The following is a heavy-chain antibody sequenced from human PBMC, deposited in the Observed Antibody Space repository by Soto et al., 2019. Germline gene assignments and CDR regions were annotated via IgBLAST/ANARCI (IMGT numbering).Heavy chain of an antibody. Sequence: PSETLSLTCAVYGGSFRGYYWNWIRQPPGKGLEWIGEINHSGSTNYNPSLKSRVTISVDTSKNQFSLKLSSVTAADTAVYYCARVSGIYYYGMDVWGQGTTVTSP. J-gene: IGHJ6*02. CDR1: GGSFRGYY. CDR3: ARVSGIYYYGMDV. V-gene: IGHV4-34*01. D-gene: IGHD3-10*01. CDR2: INHSGST.